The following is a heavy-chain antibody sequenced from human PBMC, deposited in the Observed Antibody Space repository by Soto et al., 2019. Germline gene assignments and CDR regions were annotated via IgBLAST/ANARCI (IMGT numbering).Heavy chain of an antibody. D-gene: IGHD2-21*02. CDR3: ALGRGDCYRH. V-gene: IGHV1-2*04. J-gene: IGHJ1*01. CDR2: INPNSGGT. Sequence: ASVKVSCKSSGYTFTSYAIPGVRQAPGQRLEWMGWINPNSGGTNYAQKFQGWVTMTRDTSISTAYMELSSLRSEDTAVYYMALGRGDCYRHWGQGTLVTVSS. CDR1: GYTFTSYA.